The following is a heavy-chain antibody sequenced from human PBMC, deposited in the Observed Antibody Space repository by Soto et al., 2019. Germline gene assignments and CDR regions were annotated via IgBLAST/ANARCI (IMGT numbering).Heavy chain of an antibody. CDR1: GFPFTGYA. J-gene: IGHJ4*02. V-gene: IGHV3-23*01. CDR3: ANSRVSMVRGLIIIPNY. D-gene: IGHD3-10*01. Sequence: GGSLRLSCAASGFPFTGYAMSWVRQAPGKGLEWVSAISGHGDATFYADSVKGRFTISRDNSKNTLYLQMNSLRAEDTALYYCANSRVSMVRGLIIIPNYWGQGTQVTVSS. CDR2: ISGHGDAT.